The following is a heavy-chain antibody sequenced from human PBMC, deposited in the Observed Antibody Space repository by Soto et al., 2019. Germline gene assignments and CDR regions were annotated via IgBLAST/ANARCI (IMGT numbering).Heavy chain of an antibody. CDR3: ARDARLEPXYYDXXXXYWGFDY. J-gene: IGHJ4*02. CDR2: ISSSTSSI. D-gene: IGHD3-22*01. Sequence: EVQLVESGGGLVQPGGSLRLSCAASGFTFSRYSMNWVRQAPGXXLEWVXXISSSTSSIYYADSVKGRFTISRDNAKNSLYLQMNSLRDEDTAVYYCARDARLEPXYYDXXXXYWGFDYWGQGTLVTVSS. CDR1: GFTFSRYS. V-gene: IGHV3-48*02.